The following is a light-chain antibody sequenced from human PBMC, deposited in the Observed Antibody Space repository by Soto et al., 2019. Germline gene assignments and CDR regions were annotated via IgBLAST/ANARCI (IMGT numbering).Light chain of an antibody. J-gene: IGKJ1*01. CDR1: QSVSSN. V-gene: IGKV3-15*01. Sequence: EIVMTQSPATLSVSPGERATLSCRASQSVSSNLAWYQQKPGQAPRLLIYGASTRATGIPARFSGSGSGTEFTLTISSLQSEDFAVYYCQQYNNWPPGTFGQGTKVEF. CDR3: QQYNNWPPGT. CDR2: GAS.